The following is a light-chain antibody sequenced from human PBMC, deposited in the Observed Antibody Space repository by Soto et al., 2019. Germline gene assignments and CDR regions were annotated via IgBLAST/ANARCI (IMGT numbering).Light chain of an antibody. Sequence: DIQMTQSPSTLSVSVGDRVTITCRASQTIGSWLVWYQQNPGKAPKLLIYKASTLKSGVPSRFSGSGSGTEFTLTISSLQPDDFATDYCQQYNSYSRPFGQGTKVDIK. J-gene: IGKJ1*01. V-gene: IGKV1-5*03. CDR2: KAS. CDR3: QQYNSYSRP. CDR1: QTIGSW.